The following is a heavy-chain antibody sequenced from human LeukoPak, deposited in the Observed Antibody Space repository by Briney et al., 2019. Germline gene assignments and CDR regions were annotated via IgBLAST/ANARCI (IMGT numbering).Heavy chain of an antibody. Sequence: GGSLRLSCAASGFTVSSNYMSWVRQAPGKGLEWVSVIYSGGSTYYADSVKGRFTISRDNPKNTLYLQMNSLRAEDTAVYYCARVAAPYYYDSSGYHPNYYYGMDVWGQGTTVTVSS. D-gene: IGHD3-22*01. CDR1: GFTVSSNY. J-gene: IGHJ6*02. V-gene: IGHV3-66*01. CDR3: ARVAAPYYYDSSGYHPNYYYGMDV. CDR2: IYSGGST.